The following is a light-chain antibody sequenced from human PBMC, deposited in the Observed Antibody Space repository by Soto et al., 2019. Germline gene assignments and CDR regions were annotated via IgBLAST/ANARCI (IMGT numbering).Light chain of an antibody. CDR3: TSYTSSNTYV. J-gene: IGLJ1*01. CDR2: EVD. V-gene: IGLV2-14*01. Sequence: QSALTQPASVSASPGQSITISCTGASSDVGGYNYVSWYQQHPGKAPKLIIYEVDNRPSGISNRFSGSKSGNTASLTISGLQAEDEADYYCTSYTSSNTYVFGAGTKVTVL. CDR1: SSDVGGYNY.